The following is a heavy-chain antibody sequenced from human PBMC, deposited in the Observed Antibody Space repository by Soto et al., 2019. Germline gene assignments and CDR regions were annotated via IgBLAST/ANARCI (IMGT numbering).Heavy chain of an antibody. V-gene: IGHV3-9*01. D-gene: IGHD3-10*01. CDR1: GFTFDDYA. Sequence: EVQLVESGGGLVQPGRSLRLSCAASGFTFDDYAMHWVRQAPGKGLEWVSGISWDSGSIGYADSVKGRFTISIDNAKNSLHLQMNSLRSEDTALYYCAKERGTYYYGSGNCFDYWGQGTLVTVSS. J-gene: IGHJ4*02. CDR3: AKERGTYYYGSGNCFDY. CDR2: ISWDSGSI.